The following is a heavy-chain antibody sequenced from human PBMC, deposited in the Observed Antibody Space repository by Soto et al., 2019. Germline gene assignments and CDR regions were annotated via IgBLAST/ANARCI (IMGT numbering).Heavy chain of an antibody. J-gene: IGHJ4*02. Sequence: QVQLVKSGAEVKEPGASVKISCKGSGYTFTNFYIHWVRQAPGQGLEWMGIVNPNGGSTNYAQNFKGRITISRDTSTSTVYMDLSSLRSEDTAVYYCARGLASGDYWGQGTLVTVSS. CDR3: ARGLASGDY. CDR1: GYTFTNFY. V-gene: IGHV1-46*01. D-gene: IGHD6-6*01. CDR2: VNPNGGST.